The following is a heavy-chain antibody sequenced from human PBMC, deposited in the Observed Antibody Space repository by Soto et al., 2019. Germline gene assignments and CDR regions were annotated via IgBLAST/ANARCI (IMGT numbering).Heavy chain of an antibody. Sequence: GESLKISCKGSGYSFTSYWIGWVRQMPGKGLEWMGTIYPGDSDTRYSPSFQGQVTISADKSISTAYLQWSSLKASDTAMYYCARQPRAYYYGMDVWGQGTTVTVSS. J-gene: IGHJ6*02. CDR2: IYPGDSDT. CDR3: ARQPRAYYYGMDV. V-gene: IGHV5-51*01. CDR1: GYSFTSYW.